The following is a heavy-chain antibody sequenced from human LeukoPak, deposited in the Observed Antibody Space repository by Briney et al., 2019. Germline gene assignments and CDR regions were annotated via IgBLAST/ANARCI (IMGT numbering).Heavy chain of an antibody. CDR2: INQDGSEK. Sequence: GGSLRLACGVSGLIFRSYWMRGVRQAPGKGREGVAKINQDGSEKYFVDSVRGRFTISRDNAKNSLHLQMNTLRAEDTAVYYCARERDGRFFDYWGQGTLVTVSS. J-gene: IGHJ4*02. CDR1: GLIFRSYW. D-gene: IGHD5-24*01. CDR3: ARERDGRFFDY. V-gene: IGHV3-7*01.